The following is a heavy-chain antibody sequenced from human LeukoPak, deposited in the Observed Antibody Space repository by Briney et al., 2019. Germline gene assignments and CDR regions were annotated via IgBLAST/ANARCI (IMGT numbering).Heavy chain of an antibody. V-gene: IGHV3-23*01. Sequence: GGSLRLSCAASGFSFSTYAMSWVRQAPGKGLEWVSAISGSNGTTYYADSVKGRFTISGDNSKNTLYLQMNSLRAEDTAVYYCAKGKFNYYGSGSYGLDYWGQGTLVTVSS. D-gene: IGHD3-10*01. CDR1: GFSFSTYA. CDR3: AKGKFNYYGSGSYGLDY. J-gene: IGHJ4*02. CDR2: ISGSNGTT.